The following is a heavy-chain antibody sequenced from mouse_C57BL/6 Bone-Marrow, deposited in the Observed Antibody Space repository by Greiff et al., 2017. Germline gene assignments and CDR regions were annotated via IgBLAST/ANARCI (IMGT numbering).Heavy chain of an antibody. CDR1: GYTFTDYE. Sequence: QVQLQQSGAELVRPGASVTLSCKASGYTFTDYEMHWVKQTPVHGLEWIGAIDPETGGTAYNQKFKGKAILTADKSSSTAYMELRSLTSEDSAVYYCTREIYYDYDPDNWGQGTTLTVSS. CDR2: IDPETGGT. D-gene: IGHD2-4*01. CDR3: TREIYYDYDPDN. J-gene: IGHJ2*01. V-gene: IGHV1-15*01.